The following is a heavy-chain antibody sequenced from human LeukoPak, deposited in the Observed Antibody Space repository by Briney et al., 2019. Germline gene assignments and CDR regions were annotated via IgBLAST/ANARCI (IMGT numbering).Heavy chain of an antibody. CDR1: GGSISSYY. CDR2: IYYIGST. J-gene: IGHJ4*02. D-gene: IGHD1-26*01. V-gene: IGHV4-59*01. Sequence: SETLSLTCTVSGGSISSYYWSWIRQPPGKGLEWIGYIYYIGSTNYNPSLKSRVTISVNSSKNQFSLKLSSVTAADTAVYYCARTDSGSAIDYWGQGTLVTVSS. CDR3: ARTDSGSAIDY.